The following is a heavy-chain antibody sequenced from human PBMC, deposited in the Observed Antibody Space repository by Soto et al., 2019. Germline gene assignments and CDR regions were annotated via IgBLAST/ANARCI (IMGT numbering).Heavy chain of an antibody. J-gene: IGHJ3*02. CDR2: IYHSGST. Sequence: QVQLQESGPGLVKPSGTLSLTCAVSGGSISSSNWWSWVRQPPGKGLEWIGEIYHSGSTNYNPSRNGRVPIRVDKSKHQFSLKLSFVTAADTAVYYCGRVPTMVRADDAFDIWGQGTMVTVSS. CDR1: GGSISSSNW. CDR3: GRVPTMVRADDAFDI. V-gene: IGHV4-4*02. D-gene: IGHD3-10*01.